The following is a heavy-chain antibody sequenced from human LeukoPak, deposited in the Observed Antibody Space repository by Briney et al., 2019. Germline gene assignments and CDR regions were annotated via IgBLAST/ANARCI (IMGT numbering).Heavy chain of an antibody. J-gene: IGHJ4*02. V-gene: IGHV4-59*08. Sequence: PSEILSLTCTVSGGSISGYYWSWIRQPPGKGLEWIGYIYYSGSTDYNPSLKSRLTISVDTSKNQFSLKLNSVTAADTPVYYCARRLFDYWGQGTLVTVSS. CDR1: GGSISGYY. CDR2: IYYSGST. CDR3: ARRLFDY.